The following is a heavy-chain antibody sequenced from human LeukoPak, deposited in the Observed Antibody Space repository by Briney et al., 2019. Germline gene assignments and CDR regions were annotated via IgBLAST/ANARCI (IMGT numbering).Heavy chain of an antibody. Sequence: GGSLRLSCAASGFTLSNYWMHWVRQPPGKGLVWVSRIHSDWSRTNNADSVKGRFTISRDHANNTLYLQNSSMRAEDTAVYCCVRGDHFDYWGQGTLVTVSS. CDR2: IHSDWSRT. CDR1: GFTLSNYW. J-gene: IGHJ4*02. CDR3: VRGDHFDY. V-gene: IGHV3-74*01.